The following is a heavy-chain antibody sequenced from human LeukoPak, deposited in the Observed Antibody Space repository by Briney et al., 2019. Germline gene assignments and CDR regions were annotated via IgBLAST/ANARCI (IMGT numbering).Heavy chain of an antibody. CDR2: ISYDGSNK. D-gene: IGHD3-9*01. V-gene: IGHV3-30*04. Sequence: GRSLRLSCAASGFTFSSYAMHWVRQAPGKGLEWVAVISYDGSNKYYAGSVKGRFTISRDNSKNTLYLQMNSLRAEDTAVYYCAREEEVYDILTGSPYYYYGMDVWGQGTTVTVSS. CDR3: AREEEVYDILTGSPYYYYGMDV. CDR1: GFTFSSYA. J-gene: IGHJ6*02.